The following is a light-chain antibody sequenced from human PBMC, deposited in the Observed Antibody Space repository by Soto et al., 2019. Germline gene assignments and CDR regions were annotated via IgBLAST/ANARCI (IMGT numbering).Light chain of an antibody. CDR3: LSFDSSLNVV. V-gene: IGLV1-40*01. J-gene: IGLJ2*01. CDR2: GNT. Sequence: QSVLTQPPSVSGAPGQRVTISCTGSSSNIGAGYDVHWYQQLPGRAPKLLIYGNTNRPSGVPDRFSGSKSGTSASLAITGLQAEDEADYYCLSFDSSLNVVFGGGTQLTVL. CDR1: SSNIGAGYD.